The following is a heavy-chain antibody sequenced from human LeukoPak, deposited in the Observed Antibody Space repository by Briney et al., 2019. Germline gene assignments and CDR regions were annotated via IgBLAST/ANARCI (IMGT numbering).Heavy chain of an antibody. J-gene: IGHJ5*02. D-gene: IGHD3-9*01. V-gene: IGHV1-69*06. CDR1: GDTFSLYA. Sequence: GASVKVSCKASGDTFSLYAINWVRQAPGQGLEWLGGIIPVFGTTNYAQKFQGRVTITADKSTNTAYMELSSLTSEDTAIYYCARVSRDYDTLTGYHGYNWFDPWGQGALVTVSS. CDR2: IIPVFGTT. CDR3: ARVSRDYDTLTGYHGYNWFDP.